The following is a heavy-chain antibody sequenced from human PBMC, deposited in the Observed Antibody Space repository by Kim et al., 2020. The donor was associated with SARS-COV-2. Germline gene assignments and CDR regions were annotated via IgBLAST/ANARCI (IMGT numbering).Heavy chain of an antibody. V-gene: IGHV1-69*01. Sequence: GTANYAQKFQGRGTITADESTSTAYMELSSLRSEDTAVYYCASPGSPGGYWGQGTLVTVSS. CDR3: ASPGSPGGY. J-gene: IGHJ4*02. CDR2: GTA. D-gene: IGHD2-15*01.